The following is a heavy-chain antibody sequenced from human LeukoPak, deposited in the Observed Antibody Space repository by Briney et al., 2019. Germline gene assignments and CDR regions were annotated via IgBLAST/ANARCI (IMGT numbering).Heavy chain of an antibody. CDR1: GGSISSGGYY. CDR2: IYYSGST. CDR3: ARACGGGSCYCYYGMDV. V-gene: IGHV4-31*03. Sequence: SETLSLTCTVSGGSISSGGYYWSWLRQHPGKGLEWVGYIYYSGSTYYNPSLKRRVTISVDTSKNQFSLKLSSVTAADTAVYYCARACGGGSCYCYYGMDVWGQGTTVTVSS. D-gene: IGHD2-15*01. J-gene: IGHJ6*02.